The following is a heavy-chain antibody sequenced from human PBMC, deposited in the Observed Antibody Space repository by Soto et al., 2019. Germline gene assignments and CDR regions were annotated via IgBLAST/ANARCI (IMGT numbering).Heavy chain of an antibody. J-gene: IGHJ4*02. V-gene: IGHV1-18*01. CDR1: GYTFTSYG. CDR2: ISAYNGNT. Sequence: ASVKVSCKASGYTFTSYGISWVRQAPGQGLEGMGWISAYNGNTNYAQKLQGRVTMTTDTSTSTAYMELRSLRSDDTAVYYCARDRRFLEWVDYWGQGTRVTVSS. D-gene: IGHD3-3*01. CDR3: ARDRRFLEWVDY.